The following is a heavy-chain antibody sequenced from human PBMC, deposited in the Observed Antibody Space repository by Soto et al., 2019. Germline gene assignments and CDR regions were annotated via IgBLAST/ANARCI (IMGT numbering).Heavy chain of an antibody. CDR3: ASHRGTMVRSSSANYYYYYYMDV. D-gene: IGHD3-10*01. V-gene: IGHV4-39*01. Sequence: SETLSLTCTVSGGSISSSSYYWGWIRQPPGKGLEWIGSIYYSGSTYYNPSLKSRVTISVDTSKNQFSLKLSSVTAANTAVYYCASHRGTMVRSSSANYYYYYYMDVWGKGTTVTVSS. CDR2: IYYSGST. CDR1: GGSISSSSYY. J-gene: IGHJ6*03.